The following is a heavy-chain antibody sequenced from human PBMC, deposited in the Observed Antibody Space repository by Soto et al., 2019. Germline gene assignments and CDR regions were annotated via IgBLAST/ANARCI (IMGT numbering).Heavy chain of an antibody. Sequence: QVQLVQSGAEMQQPGASVRVSCKASGGTFSKYAFSWVRQAPGQGLEWLGGTIPMFGTPNYAQKYQGSVAMSADESTATVYMELSSLRSADTAVYFCASPLRDRIYDYGMAVWGQGTTVTVSS. V-gene: IGHV1-69*01. CDR1: GGTFSKYA. D-gene: IGHD3-22*01. CDR2: TIPMFGTP. CDR3: ASPLRDRIYDYGMAV. J-gene: IGHJ6*02.